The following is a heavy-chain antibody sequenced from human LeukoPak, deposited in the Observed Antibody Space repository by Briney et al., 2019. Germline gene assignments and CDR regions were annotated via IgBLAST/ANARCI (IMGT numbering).Heavy chain of an antibody. CDR2: INSDASST. D-gene: IGHD3-10*01. CDR3: ARCRGIYWYFDL. J-gene: IGHJ2*01. V-gene: IGHV3-74*01. CDR1: GFTFSSYW. Sequence: GGSLRLSCAASGFTFSSYWMHWFGQPPGKGLVWFSRINSDASSTSYADSVKGRFTISRDNAKNTLYLQMNSLRAEDTAVYYCARCRGIYWYFDLWGRGTLVTVSS.